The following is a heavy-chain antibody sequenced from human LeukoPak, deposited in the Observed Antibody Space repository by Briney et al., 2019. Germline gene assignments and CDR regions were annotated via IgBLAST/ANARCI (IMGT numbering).Heavy chain of an antibody. V-gene: IGHV4-34*01. CDR3: AREAPAYYDYVWGITRYYFDY. D-gene: IGHD3-16*01. CDR1: GGSISGTYY. CDR2: INHSGST. Sequence: SETLSLTCTVSGGSISGTYYWTWIRQPPGKGLEWIGEINHSGSTNYNPSLKSRVTISVDTSKNQFSLKLSSVTAADTAVYYCAREAPAYYDYVWGITRYYFDYWGQGTLVTVSS. J-gene: IGHJ4*02.